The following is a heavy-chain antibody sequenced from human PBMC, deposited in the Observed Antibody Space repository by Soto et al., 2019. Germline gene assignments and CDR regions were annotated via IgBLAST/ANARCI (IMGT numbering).Heavy chain of an antibody. CDR1: VFSVSSHS. CDR3: ARERGEYDSGWYIDR. Sequence: PWGSLRFGCAASVFSVSSHSFNWVRQAPGQGLEWVAYISSRSSLILYADSARGRFVISRDNALNSLYLQMNSPRDEDTAIYYCARERGEYDSGWYIDRWGQGTPVTVSS. V-gene: IGHV3-21*06. D-gene: IGHD6-19*01. CDR2: ISSRSSLI. J-gene: IGHJ5*02.